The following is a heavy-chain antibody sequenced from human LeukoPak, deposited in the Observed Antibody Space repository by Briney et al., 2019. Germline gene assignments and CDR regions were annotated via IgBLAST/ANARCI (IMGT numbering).Heavy chain of an antibody. Sequence: SETLSLTRAVSGGSISSSNWWSWVRQPPGKGLEWIGEIYHSGSTNYNPSLKSRVTISVDKSKNQFSLKLSSMTAADTAVYYCARTGSGMLQDPWGQGTLVTVSS. CDR2: IYHSGST. V-gene: IGHV4-4*02. CDR3: ARTGSGMLQDP. CDR1: GGSISSSNW. D-gene: IGHD3-10*01. J-gene: IGHJ5*02.